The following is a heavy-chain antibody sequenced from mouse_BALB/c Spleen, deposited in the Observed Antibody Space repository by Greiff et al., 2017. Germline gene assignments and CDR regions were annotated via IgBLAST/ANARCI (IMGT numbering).Heavy chain of an antibody. CDR1: GFTFSSYT. Sequence: EVKLMESGGGLVKPGGSLKLSCAASGFTFSSYTMSWVRQTPEKRLEWVATISSGGSYTYYPDSVKGRFTISRDNAKNTLYLQMSSLKSEDTAMYYCTRDNSSDGYFAYWGQGTLVTVSA. D-gene: IGHD2-3*01. CDR2: ISSGGSYT. CDR3: TRDNSSDGYFAY. J-gene: IGHJ3*01. V-gene: IGHV5-6-4*01.